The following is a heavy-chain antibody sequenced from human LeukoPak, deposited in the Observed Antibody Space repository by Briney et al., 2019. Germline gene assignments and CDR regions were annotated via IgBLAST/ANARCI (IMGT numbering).Heavy chain of an antibody. J-gene: IGHJ4*02. CDR2: IKQDGSGK. CDR1: GFTFSSYW. V-gene: IGHV3-7*03. CDR3: ARTEVLWFGEPNFPYYFDY. D-gene: IGHD3-10*01. Sequence: QRGGSLRLSCAASGFTFSSYWMSWVRQAPGKGLEGVANIKQDGSGKYYVDSVKGRFTISRDNAKNSLYLQMNSLRAEDTAVYYCARTEVLWFGEPNFPYYFDYWGQGTLVTVST.